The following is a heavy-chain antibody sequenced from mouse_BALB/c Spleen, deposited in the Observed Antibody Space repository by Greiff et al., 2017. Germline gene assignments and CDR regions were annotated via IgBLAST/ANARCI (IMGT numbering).Heavy chain of an antibody. CDR2: IYYSGTI. Sequence: EVMLVESGPGLVKPSQSVSLTCTVTGISITTGNYRWSWIRQFPGNKLEWIGYIYYSGTITYNPSLTSRTPITRDTSKNQFFLEMNSLTAEDTATYYCARAYYGYAMDYWGQGTSVTVSS. V-gene: IGHV3-5*02. CDR3: ARAYYGYAMDY. D-gene: IGHD2-10*01. CDR1: GISITTGNYR. J-gene: IGHJ4*01.